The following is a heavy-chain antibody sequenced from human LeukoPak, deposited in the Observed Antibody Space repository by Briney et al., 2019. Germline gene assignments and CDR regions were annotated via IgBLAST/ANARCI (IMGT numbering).Heavy chain of an antibody. J-gene: IGHJ5*02. Sequence: SETLSLTCTVSGGSITGYYWSWIRQSAGEGLEWIGRIHSSGTTNYNTFFRSRVTMSVDTSKNQFSLKMNSVTAADTAVYYCAREADSSSSPLDWFDPWGQGTLVTVYS. CDR3: AREADSSSSPLDWFDP. CDR1: GGSITGYY. V-gene: IGHV4-4*07. CDR2: IHSSGTT. D-gene: IGHD6-13*01.